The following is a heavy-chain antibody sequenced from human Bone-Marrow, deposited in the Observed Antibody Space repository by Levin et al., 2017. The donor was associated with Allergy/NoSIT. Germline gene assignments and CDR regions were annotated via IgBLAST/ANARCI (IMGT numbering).Heavy chain of an antibody. CDR3: AKEGKLAGSSWYPGSFDS. J-gene: IGHJ4*02. V-gene: IGHV3-23*01. D-gene: IGHD6-13*01. CDR2: ITNNGGTT. CDR1: GFTFSTYA. Sequence: SCAASGFTFSTYAMSWVRQAPGKGLEWVSAITNNGGTTFYGESVKGRFTISRDNSKNTLDLQMSSLRAEDTAIYYWAKEGKLAGSSWYPGSFDSWGRGTLVSVSS.